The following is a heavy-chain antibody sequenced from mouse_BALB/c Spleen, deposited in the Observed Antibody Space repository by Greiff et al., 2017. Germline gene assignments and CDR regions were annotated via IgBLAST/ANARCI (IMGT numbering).Heavy chain of an antibody. V-gene: IGHV7-1*02. CDR2: SRNKANDYTT. J-gene: IGHJ3*01. Sequence: EVKVVESGGGLVQPGGSLRLSCATSGFTFSDFYMEWVRQPPGKRLEWIAASRNKANDYTTEYSASVKGRFIVSRDTSQSILYLQMNALRAEDTAIYYCARGVPVGFAYWGQGTLVTVSA. CDR1: GFTFSDFY. CDR3: ARGVPVGFAY.